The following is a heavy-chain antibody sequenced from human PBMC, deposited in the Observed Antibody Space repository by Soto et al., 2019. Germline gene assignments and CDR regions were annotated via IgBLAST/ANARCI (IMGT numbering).Heavy chain of an antibody. CDR2: ISTYNYRT. CDR1: GYTFTNYG. Sequence: GASVKVSCKASGYTFTNYGISWVRQAPGQGLEWMGWISTYNYRTNYAQNFQGRVTMTTDTSTSTAYMELTSLRSDDTAMYYCAREAPGDYDSSGFYYDVELDYWG. V-gene: IGHV1-18*01. J-gene: IGHJ4*01. CDR3: AREAPGDYDSSGFYYDVELDY. D-gene: IGHD3-22*01.